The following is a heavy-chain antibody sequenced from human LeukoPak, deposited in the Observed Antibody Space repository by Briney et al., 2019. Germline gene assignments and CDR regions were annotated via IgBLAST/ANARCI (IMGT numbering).Heavy chain of an antibody. D-gene: IGHD6-13*01. CDR3: ARGLSIAAATPNFDY. J-gene: IGHJ4*02. V-gene: IGHV3-30*04. Sequence: GGSLRLSCAASGFTFSSYAMHWVRQAPGKGLEWVAVISYDGSNKYYADSVKGRFTISRDNSKNTLYLQMNSLRAEDTAVYYCARGLSIAAATPNFDYWGQGTLVIVSS. CDR2: ISYDGSNK. CDR1: GFTFSSYA.